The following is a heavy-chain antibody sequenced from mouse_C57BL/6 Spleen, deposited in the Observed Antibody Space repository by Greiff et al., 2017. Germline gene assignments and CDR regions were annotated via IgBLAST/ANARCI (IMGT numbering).Heavy chain of an antibody. CDR3: ESYDDDRFAY. CDR2: IDPSDSYT. V-gene: IGHV1-69*01. CDR1: GYTFTSYW. D-gene: IGHD2-4*01. Sequence: QVQLQQPGAELVMPGASVKLSCKASGYTFTSYWMHWVKQRPGQGLEWIGEIDPSDSYTNYNQKFKGKSTLTVDKSSSTAYMQLSSLTSEDSAFYYCESYDDDRFAYWGQGNLVTVSA. J-gene: IGHJ3*01.